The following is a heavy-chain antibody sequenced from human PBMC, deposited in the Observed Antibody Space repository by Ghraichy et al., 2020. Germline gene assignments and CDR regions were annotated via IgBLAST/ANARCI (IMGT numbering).Heavy chain of an antibody. D-gene: IGHD3-22*01. Sequence: SKTLSLTCTVSGGSISSSSYYWGWIRQPPGKGLEWIGSIYYSGSTYYNPSLKSRVTISVDTSKNQFSLKLSSVTAADTAVYYCARKYYYDSSGSFDYWGQGTLVTVSS. CDR1: GGSISSSSYY. J-gene: IGHJ4*02. CDR3: ARKYYYDSSGSFDY. CDR2: IYYSGST. V-gene: IGHV4-39*01.